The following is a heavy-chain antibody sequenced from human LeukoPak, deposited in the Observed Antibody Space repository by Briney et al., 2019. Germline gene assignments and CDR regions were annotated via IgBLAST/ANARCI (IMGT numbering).Heavy chain of an antibody. CDR3: ARDFYGDNSEVVSWHFDL. D-gene: IGHD4-23*01. CDR2: ISGSGGST. V-gene: IGHV3-23*01. CDR1: GFTFSSYA. Sequence: PGGSLRLSCAASGFTFSSYAMSWVRQAPGKGLEWVSTISGSGGSTYYADSVEGRFTISRDNSKNTLYLQMNSLRAEDTAVYYCARDFYGDNSEVVSWHFDLWGRGTLVSVSS. J-gene: IGHJ2*01.